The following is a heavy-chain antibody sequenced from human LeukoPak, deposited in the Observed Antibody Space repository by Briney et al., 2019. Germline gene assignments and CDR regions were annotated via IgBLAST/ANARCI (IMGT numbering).Heavy chain of an antibody. CDR1: GYTFTSYG. V-gene: IGHV1-18*01. Sequence: ASVKVSCKASGYTFTSYGISWVRQAPGQGLEWMGWISAYNGNTNYAQKLQGRVTMTTDTSTSTVYMELSSLRSEDTAVYYCAREKAEKTLAARRFYYYYMDVWGKGTTVTVSS. J-gene: IGHJ6*03. CDR3: AREKAEKTLAARRFYYYYMDV. D-gene: IGHD6-6*01. CDR2: ISAYNGNT.